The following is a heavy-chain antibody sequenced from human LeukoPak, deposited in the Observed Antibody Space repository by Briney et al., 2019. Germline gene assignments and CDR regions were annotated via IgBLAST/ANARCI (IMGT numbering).Heavy chain of an antibody. D-gene: IGHD3-22*01. CDR2: INHSGST. Sequence: PSETLSLTCAVYGGSFSGYYWSWIRQPPGKGLEWIGEINHSGSTNYNPSLKSRVTISVDTSKNQFSLKLSSVTAPDTAVYYCARMGYYYDSSGWEAYWGQGTLVTVSS. CDR1: GGSFSGYY. J-gene: IGHJ4*02. CDR3: ARMGYYYDSSGWEAY. V-gene: IGHV4-34*01.